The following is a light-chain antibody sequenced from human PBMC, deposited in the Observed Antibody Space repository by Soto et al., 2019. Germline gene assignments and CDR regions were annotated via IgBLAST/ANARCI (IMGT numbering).Light chain of an antibody. CDR1: SSDVGGYNY. Sequence: QSVLTQPASVYGSPGQSITISCTGNSSDVGGYNYVSWYQQHPGKAPKLMIYDVSNRPSGVSNRFSGSKSGNTASLTISGLQAEDEADYYCSSYTISSTPPYVFGTGTKVTGL. V-gene: IGLV2-14*01. CDR3: SSYTISSTPPYV. CDR2: DVS. J-gene: IGLJ1*01.